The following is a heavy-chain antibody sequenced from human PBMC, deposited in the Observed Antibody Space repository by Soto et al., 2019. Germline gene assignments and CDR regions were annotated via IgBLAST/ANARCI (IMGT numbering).Heavy chain of an antibody. CDR1: GGSISSYY. V-gene: IGHV4-59*01. Sequence: SETLSLTCTVSGGSISSYYWSWIRQPPGKGLEWIGYIYYSGSTNYNPSLKSRVTISVDTSKNQFSLKLSSVTAADTAVYYCARDRSQYYYGMDVWGQGTTVTVSS. CDR2: IYYSGST. CDR3: ARDRSQYYYGMDV. J-gene: IGHJ6*02.